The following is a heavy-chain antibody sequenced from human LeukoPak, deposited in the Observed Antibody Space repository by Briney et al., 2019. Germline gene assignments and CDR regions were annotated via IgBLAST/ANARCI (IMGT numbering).Heavy chain of an antibody. V-gene: IGHV4-39*01. CDR1: GGSISSSSYY. D-gene: IGHD2-21*01. CDR3: ARQGSYGTAFLGSAP. Sequence: PSETLSLTCTVSGGSISSSSYYWGWIRQPPGKGLESIGSIYYRGSTYYNPSLKSRVTISVDTSKNQFSLKLSSVTAADTAVYYCARQGSYGTAFLGSAPGARETLATVSP. CDR2: IYYRGST. J-gene: IGHJ5*02.